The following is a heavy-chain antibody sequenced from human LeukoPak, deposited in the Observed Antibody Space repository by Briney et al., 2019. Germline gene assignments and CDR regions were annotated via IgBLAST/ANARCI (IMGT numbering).Heavy chain of an antibody. CDR2: ISAYNGNT. Sequence: GASVKVSCKASGYTFTSYGISWVRQAPGQGLEWMGWISAYNGNTNYAQKLQGRVTMTTDTSTSTAYMELRSLRSDDTAVYYCARSSESGSHAAAFDIWGQGIMVTVSS. CDR1: GYTFTSYG. D-gene: IGHD1-26*01. CDR3: ARSSESGSHAAAFDI. V-gene: IGHV1-18*01. J-gene: IGHJ3*02.